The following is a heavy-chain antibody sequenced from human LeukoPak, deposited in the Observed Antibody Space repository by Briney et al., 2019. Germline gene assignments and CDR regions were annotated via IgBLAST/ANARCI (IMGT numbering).Heavy chain of an antibody. CDR1: GFTFGDYV. D-gene: IGHD6-19*01. Sequence: PGGSLRLSCRGSGFTFGDYVMSWVRQAPGKGLEWISFIRSKTNGGTTEYAASVKDRFFISRDDAKSTTFLHMNSLKTEDTAVYYCTFSGWYYFHHWGQGTLVTVSS. J-gene: IGHJ4*02. CDR3: TFSGWYYFHH. V-gene: IGHV3-49*04. CDR2: IRSKTNGGTT.